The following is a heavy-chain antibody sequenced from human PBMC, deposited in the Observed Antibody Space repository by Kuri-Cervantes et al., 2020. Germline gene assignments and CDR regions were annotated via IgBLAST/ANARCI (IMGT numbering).Heavy chain of an antibody. J-gene: IGHJ3*02. V-gene: IGHV3-30*03. CDR2: ISYDGSNK. Sequence: GGSLRLSCAASGFTFSSYGMHWVRQAPGKGLEWVAVISYDGSNKYYADSVKGRFTISRDNSKNTLYLQMNSLRAEDTAVYYCARRHSLRKGAFDIWGQGTMVTVSS. CDR1: GFTFSSYG. CDR3: ARRHSLRKGAFDI. D-gene: IGHD3-16*01.